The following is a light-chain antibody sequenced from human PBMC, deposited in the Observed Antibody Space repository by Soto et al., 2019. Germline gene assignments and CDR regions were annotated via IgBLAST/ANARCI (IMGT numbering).Light chain of an antibody. CDR3: QTWGTAIRV. J-gene: IGLJ3*02. V-gene: IGLV4-69*01. CDR2: LNNDGSH. Sequence: QPVLTQSPSASASLGASVKLTCTLSSGHSSFAISWHQQQPEKGPRYLMKLNNDGSHSKGDGIPDRFSGSSSGAERYLTISSLQSEDEADYYCQTWGTAIRVFGGGTQLTVL. CDR1: SGHSSFA.